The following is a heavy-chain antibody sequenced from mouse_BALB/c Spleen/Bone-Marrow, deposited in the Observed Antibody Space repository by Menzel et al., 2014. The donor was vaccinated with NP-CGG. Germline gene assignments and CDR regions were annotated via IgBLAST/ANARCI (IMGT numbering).Heavy chain of an antibody. CDR1: GFSLTSYS. J-gene: IGHJ4*01. V-gene: IGHV2-9*02. Sequence: QVQLKESGPGLVAPSQSLSIPCTVSGFSLTSYSVHWVRQPPGKGLEWLGVIWAGGSTNYNSALMSRLSISKDNSKSXVFLKMSSLQTEDTAMFYCAGDDDSYAMDYWGQGTSVTGSS. D-gene: IGHD2-3*01. CDR2: IWAGGST. CDR3: AGDDDSYAMDY.